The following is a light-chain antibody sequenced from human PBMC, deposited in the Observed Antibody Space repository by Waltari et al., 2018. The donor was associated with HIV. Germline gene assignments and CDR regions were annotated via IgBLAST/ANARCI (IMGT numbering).Light chain of an antibody. J-gene: IGLJ3*02. CDR2: DNN. CDR3: AAWDDSLNGRV. CDR1: GSNVGSTA. V-gene: IGLV1-44*01. Sequence: QSVLTQPPSVSATPGQRVTISCSGSGSNVGSTAVDWYQQLPGTAPKLVMYDNNQRPSGVPARFSGSPSGTSASLAISGLQSEDEADYYCAAWDDSLNGRVFGGGTKLTVL.